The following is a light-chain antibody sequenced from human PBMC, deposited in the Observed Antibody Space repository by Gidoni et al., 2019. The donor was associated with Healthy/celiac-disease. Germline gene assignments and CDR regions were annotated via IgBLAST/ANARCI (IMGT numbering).Light chain of an antibody. V-gene: IGLV1-51*01. Sequence: SVLTPLPSVSAAPGQKVTISCSGSSSNIGNNFVSWYQQLPGTAPKLLIYDNNKRPSGIPDRFSGSKSGTSATLGITGLQTGDEADYYCGTWDSSLSAVVFGGGTKLTVL. J-gene: IGLJ2*01. CDR3: GTWDSSLSAVV. CDR1: SSNIGNNF. CDR2: DNN.